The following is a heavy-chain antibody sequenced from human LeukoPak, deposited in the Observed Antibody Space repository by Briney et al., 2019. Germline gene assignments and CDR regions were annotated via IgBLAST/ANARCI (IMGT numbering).Heavy chain of an antibody. CDR3: ARDGADCSGGSCYSLYYYYYGMDV. Sequence: PGGSLRLSCAASGFTFSSYWMSWVRQAPGKGLEWVANIKQDGSEKYYVDSVKGRFTISRDNAKNSLYLQMNSLRVEDTAVYYCARDGADCSGGSCYSLYYYYYGMDVWGQGTTVTVSS. CDR2: IKQDGSEK. V-gene: IGHV3-7*01. CDR1: GFTFSSYW. J-gene: IGHJ6*02. D-gene: IGHD2-15*01.